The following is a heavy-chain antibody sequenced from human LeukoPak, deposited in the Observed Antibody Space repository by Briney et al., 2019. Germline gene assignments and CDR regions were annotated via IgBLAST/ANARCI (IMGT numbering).Heavy chain of an antibody. J-gene: IGHJ5*02. CDR1: GFTVSSVY. Sequence: GGSLRLSCAVSGFTVSSVYMSWVRQAPGKGLEWVSFIYSDGNTYYGDSVKGRFTLSRDSSRNTLYLQMNSLTVDDTAVYYCAGDTHSSSWYDHWGQGTLVTVSS. V-gene: IGHV3-53*01. CDR3: AGDTHSSSWYDH. D-gene: IGHD6-19*01. CDR2: IYSDGNT.